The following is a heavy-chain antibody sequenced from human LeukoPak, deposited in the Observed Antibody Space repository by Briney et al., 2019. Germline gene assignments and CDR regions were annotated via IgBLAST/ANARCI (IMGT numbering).Heavy chain of an antibody. CDR1: GFSLSGYW. Sequence: PGGALRLSCAASGFSLSGYWMRWVRHAPGKGLVWVSRIGPDGTGITYADSVKGRSTISRDIAKNTVYLQMNSLRDEDAALYYCTRVQAGRSGLMDVWGRGTTVTVSS. D-gene: IGHD2-8*02. CDR3: TRVQAGRSGLMDV. V-gene: IGHV3-74*01. CDR2: IGPDGTGI. J-gene: IGHJ6*02.